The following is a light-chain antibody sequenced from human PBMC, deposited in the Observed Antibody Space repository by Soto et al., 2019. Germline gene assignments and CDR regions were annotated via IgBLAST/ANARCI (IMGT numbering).Light chain of an antibody. CDR2: KVS. CDR1: QSLVYSDGNTY. CDR3: MQGKHWTIT. Sequence: DVVMTQSPLSLPVTLGQPASISCRSSQSLVYSDGNTYLNWFQQRPGQSPRRLIYKVSNRDSGVPDRLSGSGSGTDFTLKISRVEAEDVGVYYCMQGKHWTITFGQGPRLEIX. V-gene: IGKV2-30*01. J-gene: IGKJ5*01.